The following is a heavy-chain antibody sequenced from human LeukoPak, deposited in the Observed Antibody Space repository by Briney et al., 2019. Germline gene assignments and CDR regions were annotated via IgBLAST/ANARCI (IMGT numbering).Heavy chain of an antibody. CDR3: AKDWNSRDFGY. D-gene: IGHD1-7*01. J-gene: IGHJ4*02. V-gene: IGHV3-23*01. Sequence: PGGSLRLSCAASGFTFWSYGMSWVRQAPGKGLEWVSAISGSGGSTYYADSVKGRFTISRDNSKNTLYLQMNSLRAEDTAVYYCAKDWNSRDFGYWGQGTLVTVSS. CDR2: ISGSGGST. CDR1: GFTFWSYG.